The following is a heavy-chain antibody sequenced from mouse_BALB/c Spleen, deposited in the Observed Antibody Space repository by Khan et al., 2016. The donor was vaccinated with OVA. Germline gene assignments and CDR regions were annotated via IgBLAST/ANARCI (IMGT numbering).Heavy chain of an antibody. CDR2: INSNGGTS. CDR3: ARVYYRYDEGYWYFDV. Sequence: EVELVESGGGLVQPGGSLKLSCAASGFTFSGYGMSWVRQTPDKRLELVATINSNGGTSYYPDSVQGRFTISRDNAKNTLSLQMSSLKSEDTAMYYCARVYYRYDEGYWYFDVWGAGTTVTVSS. J-gene: IGHJ1*01. V-gene: IGHV5-6-3*01. D-gene: IGHD2-14*01. CDR1: GFTFSGYG.